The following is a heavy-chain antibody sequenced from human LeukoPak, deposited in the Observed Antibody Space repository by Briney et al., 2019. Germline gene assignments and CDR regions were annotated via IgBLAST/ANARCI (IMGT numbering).Heavy chain of an antibody. CDR2: MNPNSGNT. CDR1: GYSFTSHY. J-gene: IGHJ4*02. V-gene: IGHV1-8*03. Sequence: ASVSVSCKASGYSFTSHYMHWVRQAPGQGLEWRGWMNPNSGNTGYAQKFQGRVTITRNTSISTAYMELSSLRSEDTAVYYCARAEDYWGQGTLVTVSS. CDR3: ARAEDY.